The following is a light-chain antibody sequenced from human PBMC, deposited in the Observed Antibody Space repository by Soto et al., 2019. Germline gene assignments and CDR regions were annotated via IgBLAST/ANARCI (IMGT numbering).Light chain of an antibody. CDR2: LNSDGSH. CDR3: QTWGTGIRV. J-gene: IGLJ2*01. Sequence: QPVLTQSPSASASLGASVKLTCTLSSGHSSYAIAWHQQQPEKGPRYLMKLNSDGSHSKGDGIPDRFSGSSSGAERYLTISSLQSEDKADYYCQTWGTGIRVFGGGTKVTVL. V-gene: IGLV4-69*01. CDR1: SGHSSYA.